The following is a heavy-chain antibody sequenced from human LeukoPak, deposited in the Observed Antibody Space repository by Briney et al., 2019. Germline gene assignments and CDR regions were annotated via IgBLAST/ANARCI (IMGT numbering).Heavy chain of an antibody. CDR3: ARIQQLVGGAFDY. D-gene: IGHD6-13*01. Sequence: GGSLRLSCAAFGFPFSTYAMYWVRQAPGKGLEWVAVISYDGSNKYYADSVKGRFTISRDNSKNTLYLQMNSLRAEDTAVYYCARIQQLVGGAFDYWGQGTLVTVSS. CDR1: GFPFSTYA. CDR2: ISYDGSNK. V-gene: IGHV3-30-3*01. J-gene: IGHJ4*02.